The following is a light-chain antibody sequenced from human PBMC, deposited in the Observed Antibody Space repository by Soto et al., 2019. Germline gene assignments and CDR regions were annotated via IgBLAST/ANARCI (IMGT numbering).Light chain of an antibody. J-gene: IGLJ2*01. V-gene: IGLV1-40*01. CDR3: QSYDSSLSAVV. CDR1: SSNIGAGYD. CDR2: GNS. Sequence: QSVLTQPPSVSGGPGQRVTISCTGSSSNIGAGYDVHWYQQLPGTAPKVLIYGNSNRPSGVPDRFSGSKSGTSASLAITGLQAEDEADYYCQSYDSSLSAVVFGGGTKLTVL.